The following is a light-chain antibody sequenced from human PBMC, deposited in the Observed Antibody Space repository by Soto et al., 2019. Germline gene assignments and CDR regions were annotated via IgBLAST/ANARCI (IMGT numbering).Light chain of an antibody. J-gene: IGLJ2*01. Sequence: QAVVTQPPSVSGAPGQRVTISCTGSSSNIGAGFDVHWYQKLPGTAPKLLIFDNTNRPSGVPDRFSASKSGTSASLAISGLQAGDEADHFCQSYDNSLSGSVVFGGGTKLTVL. CDR1: SSNIGAGFD. V-gene: IGLV1-40*01. CDR3: QSYDNSLSGSVV. CDR2: DNT.